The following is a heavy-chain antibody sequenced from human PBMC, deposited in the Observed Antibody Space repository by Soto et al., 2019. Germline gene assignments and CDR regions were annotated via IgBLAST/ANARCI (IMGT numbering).Heavy chain of an antibody. D-gene: IGHD6-6*01. CDR2: IYYSGST. Sequence: QVQLQESGPGLVKPSQTLSLTCTVSGGSISSGDYYWSWIRQHPGKGLEWIVYIYYSGSTHYNPALKSRVTMSVETSGNQFSLKLSSLTAADTAVYYCARGRYSSSSNWFDPWGQGTLVTVSS. V-gene: IGHV4-31*03. CDR1: GGSISSGDYY. CDR3: ARGRYSSSSNWFDP. J-gene: IGHJ5*02.